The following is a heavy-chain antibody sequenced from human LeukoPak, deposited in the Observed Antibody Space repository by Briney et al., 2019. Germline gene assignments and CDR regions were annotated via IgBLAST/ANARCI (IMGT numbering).Heavy chain of an antibody. Sequence: GGSLRLSCAASGFTFDDYAMHWVRQAPGKGLEWVSLISWDGGSTYYADSVKGRFTISRDNSKNSLYLQMNSLRAEDTALYYCAKVRSSWYQGLSPDAFDIWGQGTMVTVSS. CDR2: ISWDGGST. CDR3: AKVRSSWYQGLSPDAFDI. J-gene: IGHJ3*02. V-gene: IGHV3-43D*03. D-gene: IGHD6-13*01. CDR1: GFTFDDYA.